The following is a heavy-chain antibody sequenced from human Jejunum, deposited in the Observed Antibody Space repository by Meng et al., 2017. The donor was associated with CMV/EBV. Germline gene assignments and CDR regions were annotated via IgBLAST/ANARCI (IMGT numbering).Heavy chain of an antibody. Sequence: YTLSSDESGWGRQATGQGLEGMGWINADNGNTKYAQRFKGRVTMTTDTSTSTAYMEVRSLTSDDTAVYYCARVIMFGGVVVTRYYFEYWGQGTLVTVSS. V-gene: IGHV1-18*01. CDR2: INADNGNT. D-gene: IGHD3-16*02. CDR3: ARVIMFGGVVVTRYYFEY. J-gene: IGHJ4*02. CDR1: YTLSSDE.